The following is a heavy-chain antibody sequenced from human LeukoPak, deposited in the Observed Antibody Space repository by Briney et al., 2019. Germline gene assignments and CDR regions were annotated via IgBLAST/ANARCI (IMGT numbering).Heavy chain of an antibody. CDR3: ARGKPVLLWFGDKGWFDP. CDR1: GFTFSSYG. V-gene: IGHV3-33*01. Sequence: GGSLRLSCAASGFTFSSYGMHWVRQAPGKGLEWVAVIWYDGSNKYYADSVKGRFTISRDNSKNTLYLQMNSLRAADTAVYYCARGKPVLLWFGDKGWFDPWGQGTLVTVSS. J-gene: IGHJ5*02. CDR2: IWYDGSNK. D-gene: IGHD3-10*01.